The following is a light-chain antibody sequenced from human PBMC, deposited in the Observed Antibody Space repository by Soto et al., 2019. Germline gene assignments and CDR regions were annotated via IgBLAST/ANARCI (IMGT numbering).Light chain of an antibody. V-gene: IGLV2-23*02. J-gene: IGLJ1*01. Sequence: QSALTQPASVSGSPGQSITISCTGTSSDVGTYTLVSWYQQHPGKAPKLVTYEVNKRPAGVSKRFSGSKSGDTASLTISGLQAEDEADYYCSSYAGPITFYVFGTGTKLTVL. CDR2: EVN. CDR3: SSYAGPITFYV. CDR1: SSDVGTYTL.